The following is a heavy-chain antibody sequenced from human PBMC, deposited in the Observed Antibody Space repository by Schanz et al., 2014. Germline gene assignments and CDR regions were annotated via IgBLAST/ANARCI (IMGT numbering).Heavy chain of an antibody. J-gene: IGHJ4*02. D-gene: IGHD6-13*01. CDR1: GYTFTSYD. CDR3: ARDGEAAADCDY. Sequence: QVQLVQSGAEVKKPGASVKVSCKASGYTFTSYDINWVRQATGQGLEWMGWMNSKTGNTGYAQRFQGRVTMTRNTSITTAYLELSSLRSGDTAVYYCARDGEAAADCDYWGQGTLVTVSP. CDR2: MNSKTGNT. V-gene: IGHV1-8*01.